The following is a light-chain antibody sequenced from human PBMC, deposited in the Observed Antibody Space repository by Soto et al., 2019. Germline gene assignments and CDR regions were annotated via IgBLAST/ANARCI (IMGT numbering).Light chain of an antibody. Sequence: DIQMTQSPSSLSASVGDRVTITSRASQSISSYLNWYQQKPGKAPKLLIYAASSLQSGVPSRFSGSGSGTDFTLTISSLQPEDFAIYYCQQSYSTPQFTFGGGTKVEIK. CDR2: AAS. CDR3: QQSYSTPQFT. J-gene: IGKJ4*01. CDR1: QSISSY. V-gene: IGKV1-39*01.